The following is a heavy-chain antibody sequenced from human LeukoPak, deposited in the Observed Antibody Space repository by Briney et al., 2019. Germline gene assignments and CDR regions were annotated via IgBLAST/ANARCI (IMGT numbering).Heavy chain of an antibody. V-gene: IGHV3-64*01. J-gene: IGHJ6*02. CDR2: ISSNGGST. CDR1: GFTFSSYA. D-gene: IGHD2-15*01. Sequence: GGSLRLSCAASGFTFSSYAMHWVRQAPGKGLEYVSAISSNGGSTYYANSVKGRFTISRDNSKNTLYHQMGSLRAEDMAVYYCARPVVPAAPYYYYGMDVWGQGTTVTVSS. CDR3: ARPVVPAAPYYYYGMDV.